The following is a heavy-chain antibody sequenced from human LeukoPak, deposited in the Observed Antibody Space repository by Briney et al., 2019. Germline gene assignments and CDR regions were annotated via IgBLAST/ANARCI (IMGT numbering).Heavy chain of an antibody. CDR2: IYYGGST. D-gene: IGHD6-13*01. V-gene: IGHV4-39*07. CDR3: ARGSGEQQLAAKAVAPDY. J-gene: IGHJ4*02. CDR1: GGSISSDSYY. Sequence: SETLSLTCTVSGGSISSDSYYWGWIRQPPGKGLEWIGSIYYGGSTYYNPSLKSRVTISIDTSKNQFSLKLISVTAADTAVYYCARGSGEQQLAAKAVAPDYWGQGTLVTVSS.